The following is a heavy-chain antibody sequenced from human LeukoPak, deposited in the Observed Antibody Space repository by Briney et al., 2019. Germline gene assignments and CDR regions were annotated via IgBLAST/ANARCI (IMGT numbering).Heavy chain of an antibody. V-gene: IGHV3-30*04. Sequence: GGSLRLSCAASGFTFSSYAMHWVRQAPGKGLEWVAVISYDGSDGSNRYYADSVKGRFTISRDNAKNTLYLQMNSLRAEDTAVYYCARDSGWYRGIYYLDYWGQGTLVTVSS. CDR2: ISYDGSDGSNR. CDR3: ARDSGWYRGIYYLDY. CDR1: GFTFSSYA. J-gene: IGHJ4*02. D-gene: IGHD6-19*01.